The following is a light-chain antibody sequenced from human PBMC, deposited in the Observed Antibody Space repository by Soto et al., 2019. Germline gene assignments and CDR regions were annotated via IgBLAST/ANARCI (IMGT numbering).Light chain of an antibody. Sequence: QSALTQPPSASGSPGQSVTISCTGTSSDVGKYDYVSWFQHHPGKAPKLIIYEVSKRPSGVPDRFSGSKSGNTASLTVSGLQAEDEADYYCSSYAGSVLFGGGTKVTVL. J-gene: IGLJ2*01. CDR1: SSDVGKYDY. CDR3: SSYAGSVL. CDR2: EVS. V-gene: IGLV2-8*01.